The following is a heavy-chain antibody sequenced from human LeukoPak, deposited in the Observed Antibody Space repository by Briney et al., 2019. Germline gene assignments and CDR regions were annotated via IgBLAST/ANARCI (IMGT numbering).Heavy chain of an antibody. J-gene: IGHJ5*02. CDR1: GFTFSSYE. V-gene: IGHV3-48*03. CDR3: ARQDVFPTTSGWFDP. Sequence: GGSLRLSCAASGFTFSSYEMNWVRQAPGKGLEWVSYISGSGSTIYYADSVKGRFTISRDNAKNSLYLQMNSLRAEDTAVYYCARQDVFPTTSGWFDPWGQGTLVTVSS. CDR2: ISGSGSTI. D-gene: IGHD2-21*01.